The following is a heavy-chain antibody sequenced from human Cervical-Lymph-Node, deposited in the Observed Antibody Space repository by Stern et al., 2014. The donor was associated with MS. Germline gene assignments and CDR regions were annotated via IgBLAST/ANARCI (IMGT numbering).Heavy chain of an antibody. CDR2: ISPADSEA. V-gene: IGHV5-51*03. CDR3: ARRLKWVTNDGPPRADNWFDP. Sequence: EVQLVESGAEVKKPGDSLKISCQGLGYNFNIYWIAWVRQMPGKGLEWMGIISPADSEATSSPSFQAQFTISVDKSTNTAYLQWRRREASDTAVYYCARRLKWVTNDGPPRADNWFDPWGQGTLVTVSS. D-gene: IGHD4-17*01. J-gene: IGHJ5*02. CDR1: GYNFNIYW.